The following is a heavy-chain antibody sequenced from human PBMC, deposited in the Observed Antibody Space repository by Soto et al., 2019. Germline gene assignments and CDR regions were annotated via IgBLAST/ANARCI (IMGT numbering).Heavy chain of an antibody. J-gene: IGHJ3*02. Sequence: QVQLQESGPGLVKPSQTLSLTCSVSGVSINSGGYYWSWIRHHPGKGLEWIGYIYYTGHTFYNPSIQSRVAMSLDTTKNQFSLKLSSVTAADTAVYYCARGSQLERDALEIWGQGTMVTVSS. CDR3: ARGSQLERDALEI. D-gene: IGHD1-1*01. CDR1: GVSINSGGYY. V-gene: IGHV4-31*03. CDR2: IYYTGHT.